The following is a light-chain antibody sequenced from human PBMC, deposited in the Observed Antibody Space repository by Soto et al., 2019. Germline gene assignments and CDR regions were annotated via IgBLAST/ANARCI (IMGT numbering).Light chain of an antibody. Sequence: EIVLTQSPGTLSLSPGERATLSCRASQSVSSNLAWYQQKPGQAPRLLVYGASTRASGIPPRFSGSGSGTDFTLTISSLQSEDFAVYYCQQLNYWPRITFGQGTRLEIK. CDR1: QSVSSN. CDR3: QQLNYWPRIT. CDR2: GAS. J-gene: IGKJ5*01. V-gene: IGKV3-15*01.